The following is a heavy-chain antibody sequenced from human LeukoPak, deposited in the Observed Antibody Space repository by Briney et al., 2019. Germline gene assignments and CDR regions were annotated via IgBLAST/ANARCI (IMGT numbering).Heavy chain of an antibody. CDR2: TYYSGST. D-gene: IGHD6-19*01. CDR3: ARTSSSGLVGGYYFDY. J-gene: IGHJ4*02. CDR1: GGSISSYY. Sequence: SETLSLTCTVSGGSISSYYWSWIRQPPGKGLEWIGYTYYSGSTNYNPSLKSRVTISVDTSKNQFSLKLSSVTAADTAVYYCARTSSSGLVGGYYFDYWGQGTLVTVSS. V-gene: IGHV4-59*01.